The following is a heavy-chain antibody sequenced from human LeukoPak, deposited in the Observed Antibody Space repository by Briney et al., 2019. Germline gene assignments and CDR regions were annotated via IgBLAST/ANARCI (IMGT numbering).Heavy chain of an antibody. CDR3: ARGWSLAYNWNYFDY. J-gene: IGHJ4*02. V-gene: IGHV3-7*01. CDR1: GFTFSSYW. D-gene: IGHD1-20*01. CDR2: IKQDGSEK. Sequence: GGSLRLSCAASGFTFSSYWMSWVRQAPGKGLEWVANIKQDGSEKYYVDSVKGRFTISRDNAKNSLYLQMNSLRAEDTAVYYCARGWSLAYNWNYFDYWGQGTLVTVSS.